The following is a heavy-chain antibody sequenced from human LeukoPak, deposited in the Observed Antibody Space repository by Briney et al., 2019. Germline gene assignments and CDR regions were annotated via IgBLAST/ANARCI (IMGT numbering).Heavy chain of an antibody. J-gene: IGHJ4*02. CDR1: GFTCSSYA. CDR3: AKDPMGSFDY. Sequence: GGSLRLSCAASGFTCSSYAMSWVRQAPGKGLEWVSAISGSGGSTYYADSVKGRFTISRDDSKNTLYLQMNSLRAEDTAVYYCAKDPMGSFDYWGQGTLVTVST. V-gene: IGHV3-23*01. CDR2: ISGSGGST. D-gene: IGHD1-26*01.